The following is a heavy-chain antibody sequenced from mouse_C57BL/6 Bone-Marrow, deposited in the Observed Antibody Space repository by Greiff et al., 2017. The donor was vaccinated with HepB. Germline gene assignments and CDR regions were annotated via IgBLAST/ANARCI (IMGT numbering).Heavy chain of an antibody. Sequence: QVQLQQSGAELVRPGTSVKVSCKASGYAFTNYLIEWVKQRTGQGLEWIGVINPGSGGTNYNEKFKGKATLTADKSSSTAYMQLSSLTSEASAVYFCARHDGSGYWYFDVWGTGTTVTVSS. D-gene: IGHD1-1*01. J-gene: IGHJ1*03. V-gene: IGHV1-54*01. CDR2: INPGSGGT. CDR3: ARHDGSGYWYFDV. CDR1: GYAFTNYL.